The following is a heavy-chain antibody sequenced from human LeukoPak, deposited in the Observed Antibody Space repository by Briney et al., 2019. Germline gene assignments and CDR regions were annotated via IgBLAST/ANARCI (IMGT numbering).Heavy chain of an antibody. D-gene: IGHD4-17*01. V-gene: IGHV1-69*13. CDR2: IIPIFGTA. J-gene: IGHJ4*02. CDR1: GYTFTEHF. Sequence: SVKVSCKASGYTFTEHFIHWVRQAPGQGLEWMGGIIPIFGTANYAQKFQGRVTITADESTSTAYMELSSLRSEDTAVYYCASHRGYGDYQLDYWGQGTLVTVSS. CDR3: ASHRGYGDYQLDY.